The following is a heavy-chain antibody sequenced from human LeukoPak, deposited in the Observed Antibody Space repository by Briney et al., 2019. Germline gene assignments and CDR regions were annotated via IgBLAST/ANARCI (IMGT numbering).Heavy chain of an antibody. CDR1: GFTFSSYE. CDR3: ARVPRAGTSDY. J-gene: IGHJ4*02. D-gene: IGHD6-13*01. V-gene: IGHV3-48*03. Sequence: GGSLRLSCAASGFTFSSYEMNWVRQAPGKGLEWVSYISSSGSTMYYADSVKGRFTISRDNAKNSLYLQMNSLRAEDTAVYYCARVPRAGTSDYWGQGTLVTVSS. CDR2: ISSSGSTM.